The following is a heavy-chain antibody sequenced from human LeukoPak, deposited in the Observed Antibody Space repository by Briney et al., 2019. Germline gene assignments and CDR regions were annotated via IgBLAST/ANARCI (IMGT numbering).Heavy chain of an antibody. V-gene: IGHV3-11*01. CDR1: GFSFSDYY. D-gene: IGHD6-6*01. J-gene: IGHJ4*02. Sequence: GGSLRLSCAASGFSFSDYYMSWVRQAPGKALEWVAYISNSGGTIFYADSVKGRFTVSRDNAKNSLFLQMNSLRAEGTAVYYCARGPNSNWSGLDFWGQGALLTVSS. CDR3: ARGPNSNWSGLDF. CDR2: ISNSGGTI.